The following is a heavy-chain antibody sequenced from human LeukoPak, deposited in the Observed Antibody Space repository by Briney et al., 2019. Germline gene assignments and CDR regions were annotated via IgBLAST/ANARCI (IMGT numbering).Heavy chain of an antibody. J-gene: IGHJ6*02. CDR3: ASAPAGMDV. D-gene: IGHD1-14*01. CDR1: GGTFNNYA. Sequence: SVKVSCKASGGTFNNYAITWVRQAPGQGLEWMGRIIPIFDIVNYTQKFQGRVTITADTITNTAYMELSSLRSKDTAVYFCASAPAGMDVWGQGTTVIVSS. CDR2: IIPIFDIV. V-gene: IGHV1-69*04.